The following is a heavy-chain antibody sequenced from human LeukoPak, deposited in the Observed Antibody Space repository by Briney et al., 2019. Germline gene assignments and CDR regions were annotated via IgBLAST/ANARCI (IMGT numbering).Heavy chain of an antibody. V-gene: IGHV3-53*01. D-gene: IGHD2-21*02. CDR3: TRDKTAGAFDV. CDR2: LYNGGNT. CDR1: GFTVSSNY. J-gene: IGHJ3*01. Sequence: GGSLRLSCAVSGFTVSSNYKSWVGQAPGKGLEWVSVLYNGGNTYYADSVKGRFTVSRDNSKNTLYLQMNSLRAEDTAVYYCTRDKTAGAFDVWGQGTMVTVSS.